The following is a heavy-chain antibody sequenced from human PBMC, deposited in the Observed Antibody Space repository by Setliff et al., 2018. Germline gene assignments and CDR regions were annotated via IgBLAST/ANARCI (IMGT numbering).Heavy chain of an antibody. CDR1: GYSFTVFG. Sequence: SVKVSCKTSGYSFTVFGISWVRQAPGQGLEWMGGTIPIFGTTDYAQKFRGRVTIITDESTSTAFMQLSSLRSEDTAVYYCVREGVDARSSTDYRYYMDVWGKGTTVTVSS. CDR2: TIPIFGTT. J-gene: IGHJ6*03. D-gene: IGHD2-8*01. CDR3: VREGVDARSSTDYRYYMDV. V-gene: IGHV1-69*05.